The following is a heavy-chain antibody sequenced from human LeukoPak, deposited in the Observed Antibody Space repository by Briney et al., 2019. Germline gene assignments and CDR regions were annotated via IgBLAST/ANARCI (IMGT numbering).Heavy chain of an antibody. CDR1: GFTFISYA. CDR3: AKEDDSGGFDY. D-gene: IGHD3-22*01. J-gene: IGHJ4*02. Sequence: GGSLRLSCAASGFTFISYAMSWVRQAPGRGLEWVSAISGSGVSTYYADSVKGRFTISRDNSKNTLYLQMNSLRAEDTAVYYCAKEDDSGGFDYWGQGTLVTVSS. V-gene: IGHV3-23*01. CDR2: ISGSGVST.